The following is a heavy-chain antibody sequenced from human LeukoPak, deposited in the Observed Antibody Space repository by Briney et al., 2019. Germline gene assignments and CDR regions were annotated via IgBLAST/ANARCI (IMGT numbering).Heavy chain of an antibody. D-gene: IGHD2-21*02. CDR3: ARPYMTSARFDP. Sequence: SETLSLTCTVSGGSISSGGYYWSWLPQHPGKGLEWIGYIYYSGSTYYNPSLKSRLTISVDTSKNQFSLKLSSVTAADTAVYYCARPYMTSARFDPWGQGTLVTVSS. CDR1: GGSISSGGYY. CDR2: IYYSGST. J-gene: IGHJ5*02. V-gene: IGHV4-31*03.